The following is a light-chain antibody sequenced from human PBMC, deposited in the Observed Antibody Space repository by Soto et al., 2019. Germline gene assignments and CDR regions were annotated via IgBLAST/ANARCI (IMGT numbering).Light chain of an antibody. Sequence: ESVLTQSPGTLSLSPGPRAPLSCRASQNAINNYLAWYQQKPGQAPKLLIYEASTRATGIPDRFSGSGSGTDFTLTISSLEPEDFAAYYCQQYGSYSWTFGQGTKVDIK. V-gene: IGKV3-20*01. CDR2: EAS. CDR3: QQYGSYSWT. J-gene: IGKJ1*01. CDR1: QNAINNY.